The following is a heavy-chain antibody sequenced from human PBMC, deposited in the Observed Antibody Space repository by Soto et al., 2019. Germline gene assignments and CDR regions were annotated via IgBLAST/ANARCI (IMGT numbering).Heavy chain of an antibody. J-gene: IGHJ6*02. CDR2: ISNDGNKK. V-gene: IGHV3-30*18. CDR3: GKDTLDCSGGDCPLYYYYGMDV. D-gene: IGHD2-21*02. Sequence: QVQLVESGGGVVQPGRSLRLSCATSGFTFRSYGMHWVRQAPGKGLEWLAGISNDGNKKFFADTMNGRLTLSRDNARNTAYLQTNSLRAEDTAVYFCGKDTLDCSGGDCPLYYYYGMDVWGQGTTVAVSS. CDR1: GFTFRSYG.